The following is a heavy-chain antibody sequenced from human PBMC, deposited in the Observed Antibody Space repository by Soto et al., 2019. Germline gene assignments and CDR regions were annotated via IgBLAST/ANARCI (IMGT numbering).Heavy chain of an antibody. CDR3: ARMYYYDSSGYHPYYYYGMAV. V-gene: IGHV3-21*01. CDR1: GLNFSRYS. Sequence: GAVRISCEASGLNFSRYSMNWVRQETGKGLEWVSSISSSSSYIYYADSVKGRFTISRDNAKNSLYLQMNSLRAEDTAVYYCARMYYYDSSGYHPYYYYGMAVWGQRTTVTVSS. D-gene: IGHD3-22*01. CDR2: ISSSSSYI. J-gene: IGHJ6*02.